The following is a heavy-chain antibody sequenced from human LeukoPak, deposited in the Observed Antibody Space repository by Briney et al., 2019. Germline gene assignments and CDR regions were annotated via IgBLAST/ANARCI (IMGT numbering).Heavy chain of an antibody. CDR2: IIPIFGTA. J-gene: IGHJ5*02. CDR1: GGTFSSYA. Sequence: ASVKVSCKASGGTFSSYAISWVRQAPGQGLEWMGGIIPIFGTANCAQKFQGRVTITADESTSTAYMELSSLRSEDTAVYYCARGYCSSTSCYGDNWFDPWGQGTLVTVSS. CDR3: ARGYCSSTSCYGDNWFDP. D-gene: IGHD2-2*01. V-gene: IGHV1-69*13.